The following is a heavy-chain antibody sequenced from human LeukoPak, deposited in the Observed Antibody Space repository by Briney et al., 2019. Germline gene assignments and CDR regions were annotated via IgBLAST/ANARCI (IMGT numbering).Heavy chain of an antibody. V-gene: IGHV1-2*02. J-gene: IGHJ1*01. D-gene: IGHD1-26*01. CDR3: ARGGSVVHPPEYTHH. CDR2: INCKSGGT. CDR1: GYTPTDYY. Sequence: ASVKVSCKTSGYTPTDYYIHWVRQAPGRGLEWMGWINCKSGGTKYAPKFDGRVTMSRATSINTAFMELPSLTADDTALYYCARGGSVVHPPEYTHHWGQGTLVTVSS.